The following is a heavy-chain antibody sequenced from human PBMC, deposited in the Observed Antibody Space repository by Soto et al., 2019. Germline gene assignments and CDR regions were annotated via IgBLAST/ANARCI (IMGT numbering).Heavy chain of an antibody. D-gene: IGHD3-16*01. J-gene: IGHJ4*02. Sequence: QITLKESGPTLVKPTQTLTLTCTFSGFSLSTSGVGVGWIRQPPGKALQWLALIYWDDDKRYSPPLKRRLPITKDTSKNRVVLTMTHMDPVDTATYYCAHRRRGSYFDYWGQGTLVTVSS. CDR1: GFSLSTSGVG. CDR2: IYWDDDK. CDR3: AHRRRGSYFDY. V-gene: IGHV2-5*02.